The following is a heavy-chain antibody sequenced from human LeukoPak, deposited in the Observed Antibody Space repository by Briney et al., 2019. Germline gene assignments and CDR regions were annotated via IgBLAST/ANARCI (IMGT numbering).Heavy chain of an antibody. CDR2: VDPADGEA. D-gene: IGHD5-18*01. V-gene: IGHV1-69-2*01. CDR3: ARTRGYSYGYGDY. Sequence: GATVKVSCKASGYTFTDYYMHWVVQAPGKGLEWMGRVDPADGEAAYAQKFQGRVTMTRNTSISTAYMELSSLRSEDTAVYYCARTRGYSYGYGDYWGQGTLVTVSS. J-gene: IGHJ4*02. CDR1: GYTFTDYY.